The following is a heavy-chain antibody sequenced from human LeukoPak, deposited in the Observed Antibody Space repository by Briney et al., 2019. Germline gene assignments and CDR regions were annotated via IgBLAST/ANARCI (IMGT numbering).Heavy chain of an antibody. CDR2: IYSGGST. V-gene: IGHV3-53*01. CDR1: GFTVSSNY. D-gene: IGHD6-19*01. Sequence: PGGSLRLSCAASGFTVSSNYMSWVRQAPGKGQEWVAVIYSGGSTYYADSVKGRFTISRDNSKNTLYLQMNSLRVEDTAVYYCARGPVAGTNSFEYWGQGTLVTVSS. CDR3: ARGPVAGTNSFEY. J-gene: IGHJ4*02.